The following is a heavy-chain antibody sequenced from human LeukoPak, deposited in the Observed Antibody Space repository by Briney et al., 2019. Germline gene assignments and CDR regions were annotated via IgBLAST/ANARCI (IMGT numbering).Heavy chain of an antibody. D-gene: IGHD6-19*01. CDR2: ISSSSSYI. V-gene: IGHV3-21*04. CDR3: AKDNRRHYTSGPNPDSLH. Sequence: GGSLRLSCAGSGFTFSSYSMNWVRQAPGKGLEWVSSISSSSSYIYYADSVKGRFTISRDNAKNSLYLQMDSLRVEDTAFYYCAKDNRRHYTSGPNPDSLHWGQGALVTVSS. J-gene: IGHJ4*02. CDR1: GFTFSSYS.